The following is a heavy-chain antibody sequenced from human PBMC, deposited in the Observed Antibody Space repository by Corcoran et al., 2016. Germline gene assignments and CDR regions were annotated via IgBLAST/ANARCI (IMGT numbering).Heavy chain of an antibody. CDR3: AVMVVGASIVGDDYCTYG. V-gene: IGHV1-69*01. CDR2: IIPIFGTT. D-gene: IGHD3-22*01. Sequence: QVQLVQSGAEVKKPGSSVKVSCKASGGTFSSNAISWVRQAPGQGLEWMGGIIPIFGTTNYAQKFQGRVTITADEPTGTAYIELSSLRSDDTAVYCCAVMVVGASIVGDDYCTYGWGQGTTVTVS. J-gene: IGHJ6*02. CDR1: GGTFSSNA.